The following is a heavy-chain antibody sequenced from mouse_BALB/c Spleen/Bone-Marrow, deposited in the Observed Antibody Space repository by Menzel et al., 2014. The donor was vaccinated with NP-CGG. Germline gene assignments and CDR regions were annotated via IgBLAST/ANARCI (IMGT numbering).Heavy chain of an antibody. CDR3: TSWDY. CDR2: IYPGSGST. CDR1: GYTFTSYW. Sequence: LRQSGSELVRPGASVKLSCKASGYTFTSYWMHWVKQRHGQGLEWIGDIYPGSGSTNYDEKFKSKGTLTVDTSSSTAYMLLSSLTSEDSAVYYCTSWDYWGQGTTLTGSS. V-gene: IGHV1S22*01. J-gene: IGHJ2*01.